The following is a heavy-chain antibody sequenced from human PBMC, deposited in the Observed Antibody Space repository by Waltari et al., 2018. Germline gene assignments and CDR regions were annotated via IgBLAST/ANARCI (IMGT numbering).Heavy chain of an antibody. CDR2: IYHSGST. V-gene: IGHV4-38-2*02. D-gene: IGHD5-12*01. J-gene: IGHJ4*02. CDR3: ARVYSGYDQSGIFDY. Sequence: QVQLVQSGAEVKKPGSSVKVSCKASGGTFSSYAISWVRQAPGQGLEWIGSIYHSGSTYYNPSLKSRVTISVDTSKNQFSLKLSSVTAADTAVYYCARVYSGYDQSGIFDYWGQGTLVTVSS. CDR1: GGTFSSYAI.